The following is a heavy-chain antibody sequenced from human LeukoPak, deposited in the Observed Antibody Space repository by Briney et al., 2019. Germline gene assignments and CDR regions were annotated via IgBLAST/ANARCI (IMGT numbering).Heavy chain of an antibody. CDR1: GFTFSSYW. V-gene: IGHV3-74*01. D-gene: IGHD3-22*01. CDR3: SGGYPWRWIDY. J-gene: IGHJ4*02. CDR2: INSDGSST. Sequence: PGGSLRLSCAASGFTFSSYWMHWVRQAPGKGLVWVSHINSDGSSTTYADSVKGRFTISRDNAKNTLYLQMNSLRAEDTAVYYCSGGYPWRWIDYWGQGTLVTVSS.